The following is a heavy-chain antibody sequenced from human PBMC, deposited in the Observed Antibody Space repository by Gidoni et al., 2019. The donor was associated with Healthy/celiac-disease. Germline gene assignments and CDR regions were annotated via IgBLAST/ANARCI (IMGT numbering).Heavy chain of an antibody. D-gene: IGHD6-19*01. V-gene: IGHV3-21*01. CDR2: SSSSSSYI. J-gene: IGHJ4*02. CDR1: GFTFSSYS. CDR3: ARDIVAVAGTIDY. Sequence: EVQLVESGGGLVKPGGSLRLSCAASGFTFSSYSMNWVRQAPGKGLEWVSYSSSSSSYIYYADSVKGRFTISRDNAKNSLYLQMNSLRAEDTAVYYCARDIVAVAGTIDYWGQGTLVTVSS.